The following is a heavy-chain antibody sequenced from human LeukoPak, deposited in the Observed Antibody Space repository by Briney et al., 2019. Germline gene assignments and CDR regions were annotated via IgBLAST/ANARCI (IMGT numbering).Heavy chain of an antibody. V-gene: IGHV3-21*01. CDR3: AREYCSSTSCHYYFDY. CDR1: GFTFSSYS. CDR2: ISSSSSYI. D-gene: IGHD2-2*01. J-gene: IGHJ4*02. Sequence: GGSLRLSCAASGFTFSSYSMNWVRQAPGKGLEWVSSISSSSSYIYYADSVKGRFTISRDNAKNSLYLQMNSLRAEDTAVYYCAREYCSSTSCHYYFDYWGQGTLVTVSS.